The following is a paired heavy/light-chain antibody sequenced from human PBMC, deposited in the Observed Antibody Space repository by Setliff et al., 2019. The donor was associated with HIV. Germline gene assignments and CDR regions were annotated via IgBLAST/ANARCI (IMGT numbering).Light chain of an antibody. V-gene: IGKV1-12*01. J-gene: IGKJ4*01. CDR3: QQANSPLT. CDR1: QGISSW. Sequence: DIQMTQSPSSVSASVGDRVTITCRASQGISSWLAWYQQKPGKAPKLLIYAASSLQSGVPSRFSGSGSGTDFTLTISSLQPEDFATYYCQQANSPLTFGGGTKVEIK. CDR2: AAS.
Heavy chain of an antibody. V-gene: IGHV3-21*01. D-gene: IGHD3-10*01. CDR2: ISSSSSYI. CDR1: GFTFSSYS. CDR3: ARGRNGLLWFGELLVPPFWFDP. Sequence: EVQLVESGGGLVKPGGSLRLSCAASGFTFSSYSMNWVRQAPGKGLEWVSSISSSSSYIYYADSVKGRFTISRDNAKNSLYLQMNSLRAEDTAVYYCARGRNGLLWFGELLVPPFWFDPWGQGTLVTVSS. J-gene: IGHJ5*02.